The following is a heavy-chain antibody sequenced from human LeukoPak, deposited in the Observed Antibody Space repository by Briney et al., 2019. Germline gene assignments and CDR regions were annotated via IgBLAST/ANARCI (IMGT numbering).Heavy chain of an antibody. Sequence: ASVKVSCKASGYTFTGYYMHWVRQAPGQGLEWMGRINPNSGGTNYAQKFQGRVTMTRDTSISTAYMELSRLRSDDTAVYYCARDLRYFDWLLFDYYYYYMDVWGKGTTVTVSS. J-gene: IGHJ6*03. CDR2: INPNSGGT. CDR1: GYTFTGYY. V-gene: IGHV1-2*06. D-gene: IGHD3-9*01. CDR3: ARDLRYFDWLLFDYYYYYMDV.